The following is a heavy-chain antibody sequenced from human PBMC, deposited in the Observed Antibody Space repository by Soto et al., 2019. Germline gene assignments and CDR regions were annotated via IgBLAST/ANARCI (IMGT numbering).Heavy chain of an antibody. CDR1: GYSISSGYY. Sequence: SETLSLTCTVSGYSISSGYYWGWIRQPPGKGLEWIGSIYHSGSTYYNPSLKSRVTISVDTSKNQFSLKLSSVTAADTAVYYCARDQADYYDSSGYYWFDPWGQGTLVTVSS. D-gene: IGHD3-22*01. V-gene: IGHV4-38-2*02. CDR3: ARDQADYYDSSGYYWFDP. J-gene: IGHJ5*02. CDR2: IYHSGST.